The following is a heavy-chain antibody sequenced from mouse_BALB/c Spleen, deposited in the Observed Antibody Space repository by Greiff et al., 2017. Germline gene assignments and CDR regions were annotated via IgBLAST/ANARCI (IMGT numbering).Heavy chain of an antibody. CDR1: GFNIKDSY. CDR3: ARGRPFAY. V-gene: IGHV14-3*02. J-gene: IGHJ3*01. Sequence: VQLQQSGAELVKPGASVKLSCTASGFNIKDSYMHWVKQRPEQGLEWIGRIDPANGNTKYDPKFQGKATITADTSSNTAYLQLSSLTSEDTAVYYCARGRPFAYWGQGTLVTVSA. CDR2: IDPANGNT.